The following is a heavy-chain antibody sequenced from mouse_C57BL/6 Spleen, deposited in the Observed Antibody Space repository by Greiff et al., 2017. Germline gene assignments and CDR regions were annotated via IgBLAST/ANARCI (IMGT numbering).Heavy chain of an antibody. Sequence: EVQLQESGPGLVKPSQSLSLTCSVTGYSITSGYYWNWIRQFPGNKLEWMGYISYDGSNNYNPSLKNRISITRDTSKYQFCLKLNSVTTEDTATYCCAFYYDYYAMDYWGQGTSVTVSS. D-gene: IGHD1-1*02. V-gene: IGHV3-6*01. CDR1: GYSITSGYY. J-gene: IGHJ4*01. CDR3: AFYYDYYAMDY. CDR2: ISYDGSN.